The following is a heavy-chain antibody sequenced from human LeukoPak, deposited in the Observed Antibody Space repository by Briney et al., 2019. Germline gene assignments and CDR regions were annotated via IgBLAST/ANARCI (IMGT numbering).Heavy chain of an antibody. V-gene: IGHV4-34*01. CDR3: ARDKRHSYGRYFDH. Sequence: PSETLSLTCAVYGGSFSGYYWSWIRQPPGKGLEWIGEINHSGSTNYNPSLKSRVTISVDTSKNQFSLKLSSVTAVDTAVYYCARDKRHSYGRYFDHWGQGMLVTVSS. J-gene: IGHJ4*02. CDR2: INHSGST. D-gene: IGHD5-18*01. CDR1: GGSFSGYY.